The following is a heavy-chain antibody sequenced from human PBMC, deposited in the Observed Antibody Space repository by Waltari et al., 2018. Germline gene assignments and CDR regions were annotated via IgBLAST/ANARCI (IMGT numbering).Heavy chain of an antibody. V-gene: IGHV4-34*01. Sequence: QVQLQQWGAGLLKPSETLSLTCAVYGGSFSRYYWSWIRQPPGKGPEWIGEINHSGSTNYNPSLKSRVTISVDTSKNQFSLKLSSVTAADTAVYYCARGEGYCSGGSCSYYYYYGMDVWGQGTTVTVSS. CDR3: ARGEGYCSGGSCSYYYYYGMDV. J-gene: IGHJ6*02. D-gene: IGHD2-15*01. CDR1: GGSFSRYY. CDR2: INHSGST.